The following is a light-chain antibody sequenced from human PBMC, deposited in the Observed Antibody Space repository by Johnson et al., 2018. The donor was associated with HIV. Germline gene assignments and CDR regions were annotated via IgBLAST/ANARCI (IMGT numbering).Light chain of an antibody. CDR2: ENK. CDR3: GTWDSSLSAYV. Sequence: HSVLTQPPSVSAAPGQMVSISCSGSSSNIGKNYVSLYQQFPGTAPKLLIHENKKRPSGIPDRFSGSKSGTSATLGITGLQTGDEADYYCGTWDSSLSAYVFGTGTKVTVL. V-gene: IGLV1-51*02. J-gene: IGLJ1*01. CDR1: SSNIGKNY.